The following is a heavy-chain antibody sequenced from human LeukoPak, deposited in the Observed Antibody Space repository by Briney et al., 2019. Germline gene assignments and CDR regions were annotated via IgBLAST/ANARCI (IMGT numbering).Heavy chain of an antibody. CDR3: ARAYYYDSSGDFDY. CDR2: ISAYNGNT. CDR1: GYTFTNFG. J-gene: IGHJ4*02. Sequence: GASVKVSCKASGYTFTNFGISWVRQAPGQGLEWMGWISAYNGNTNYAQRLQGRVTMTTGTSTSTAYMELRSLRSDDTAVYYCARAYYYDSSGDFDYWGQGTLVTVSS. D-gene: IGHD3-22*01. V-gene: IGHV1-18*01.